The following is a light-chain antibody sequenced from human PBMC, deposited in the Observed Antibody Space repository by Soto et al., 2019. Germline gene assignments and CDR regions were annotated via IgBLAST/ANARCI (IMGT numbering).Light chain of an antibody. CDR1: TSNVGTNT. CDR3: AAWDETLSGPV. Sequence: QPVLTQPPSASGNPGQRVTISCSGSTSNVGTNTVNWYQQLPGTAPKLLIFNNNNRPSGVPARFSGSSSGTSASLAISDLQSEDEADYYCAAWDETLSGPVFGGGTKVTVL. V-gene: IGLV1-44*01. CDR2: NNN. J-gene: IGLJ2*01.